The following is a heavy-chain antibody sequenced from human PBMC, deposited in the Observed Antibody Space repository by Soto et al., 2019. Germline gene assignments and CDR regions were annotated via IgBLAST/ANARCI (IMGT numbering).Heavy chain of an antibody. CDR1: GGSSRGYY. J-gene: IGHJ4*02. CDR3: ERDKITGLFED. CDR2: INHSGST. Sequence: PSETLSLTCAVYGGSSRGYYSTSIRQTPGAGLEWIGEINHSGSTNDNPFRRSRVTILVDTSKNRYSLKLTSVTAADTAVYYCERDKITGLFEDSGQGTLVTVSP. D-gene: IGHD2-8*02. V-gene: IGHV4-34*01.